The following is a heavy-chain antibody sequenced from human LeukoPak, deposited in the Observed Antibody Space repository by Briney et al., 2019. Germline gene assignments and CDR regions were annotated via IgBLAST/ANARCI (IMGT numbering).Heavy chain of an antibody. D-gene: IGHD3-10*01. CDR2: IYSGGST. V-gene: IGHV3-53*05. J-gene: IGHJ4*02. CDR3: ARSRHITMVRGVMRY. Sequence: GGSLRLSCAASGFTVSSNYMSWVRQAPGKGLEWVSVIYSGGSTYYADSVKGRFTISRDNSKNTLYLQMNSLRAEDTAVYYCARSRHITMVRGVMRYWGQGTLVTVSS. CDR1: GFTVSSNY.